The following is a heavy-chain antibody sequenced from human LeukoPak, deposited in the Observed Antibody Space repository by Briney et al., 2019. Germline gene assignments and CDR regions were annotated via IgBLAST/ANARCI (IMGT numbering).Heavy chain of an antibody. J-gene: IGHJ4*02. CDR1: GFTFSSYS. V-gene: IGHV3-53*01. D-gene: IGHD5-12*01. CDR2: IYSGGST. CDR3: ARGGYGGLDY. Sequence: GGSLRLSCAASGFTFSSYSMNWVRQAPGKGLEWVSVIYSGGSTYYADSVKGRFSISRDTSKNTLHLQMNSLRAEDTAVYYCARGGYGGLDYWGQGTLVTVSS.